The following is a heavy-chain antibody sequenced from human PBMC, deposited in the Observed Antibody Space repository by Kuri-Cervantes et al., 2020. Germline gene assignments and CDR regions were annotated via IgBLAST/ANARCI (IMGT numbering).Heavy chain of an antibody. CDR2: IYHSGST. CDR1: GGSISSSNW. CDR3: ARPNLSGSYYPFDY. J-gene: IGHJ4*02. D-gene: IGHD1-26*01. Sequence: GSLRLSCAVSGGSISSSNWWSWVRQPPGKGLEWIGEIYHSGSTYYNPSLKSRVTISVDTSKNQFSLELSSVTAADTAVYYCARPNLSGSYYPFDYWGQGTLVTVSS. V-gene: IGHV4-4*02.